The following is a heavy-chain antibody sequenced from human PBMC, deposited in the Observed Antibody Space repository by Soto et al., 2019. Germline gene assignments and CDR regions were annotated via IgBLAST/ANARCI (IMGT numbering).Heavy chain of an antibody. Sequence: QVQLQESGPGLVKPSGTLSLTCAVSGGSISSSNWWSWVRQPPGKELEWIGEIYHSGSTNYNPSLKSRVTISVDKSKNQFSLKLSSVTAADTAVYYCARRVDYYGSGSYFDYWGQGTLVTVSS. CDR2: IYHSGST. V-gene: IGHV4-4*02. CDR1: GGSISSSNW. CDR3: ARRVDYYGSGSYFDY. J-gene: IGHJ4*02. D-gene: IGHD3-10*01.